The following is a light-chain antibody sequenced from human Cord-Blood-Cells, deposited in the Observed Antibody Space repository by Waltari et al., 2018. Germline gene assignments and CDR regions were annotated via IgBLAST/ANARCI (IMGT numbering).Light chain of an antibody. J-gene: IGLJ3*02. V-gene: IGLV6-57*02. Sequence: NFMLTQPHSVSESPGKTVTISCTGSSGSIASNYVQWYQQRPGSAPTTVIYEDNQRPSGVPDRFSDSIDSSSNSASLTISGLKTEDEADYYCQSYDSSNQVFGGGTKLTVL. CDR2: EDN. CDR1: SGSIASNY. CDR3: QSYDSSNQV.